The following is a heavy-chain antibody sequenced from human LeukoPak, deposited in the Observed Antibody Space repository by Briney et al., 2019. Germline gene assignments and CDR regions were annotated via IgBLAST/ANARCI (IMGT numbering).Heavy chain of an antibody. Sequence: SETLSLTCTVSGVSISSTNYHWGWIRQPPGKGLEYIGSIYYSGSTYYNPSLKSRVTISVDTSKNQFSLELTSVTAADTAVYYCARDVDVNLYWGQGTLVTVSS. J-gene: IGHJ4*02. D-gene: IGHD5-24*01. V-gene: IGHV4-39*07. CDR2: IYYSGST. CDR3: ARDVDVNLY. CDR1: GVSISSTNYH.